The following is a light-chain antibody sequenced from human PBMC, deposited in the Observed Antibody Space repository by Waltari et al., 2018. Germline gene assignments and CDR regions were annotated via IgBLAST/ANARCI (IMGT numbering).Light chain of an antibody. Sequence: DIQMTQSTASLSASVGDRDPLTCRASQSISSYLNCYQQKPGKAPKLLIYAASSLQSGVPSRFSGSGSGTDFTLTISSLQPEDFATYYCQQSYSTPTFGQGTKLEIK. CDR2: AAS. CDR1: QSISSY. J-gene: IGKJ2*01. CDR3: QQSYSTPT. V-gene: IGKV1-39*01.